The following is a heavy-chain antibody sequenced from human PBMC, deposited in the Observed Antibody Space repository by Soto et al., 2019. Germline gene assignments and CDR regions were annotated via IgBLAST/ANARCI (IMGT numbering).Heavy chain of an antibody. V-gene: IGHV4-59*01. CDR1: GCSLSRSC. J-gene: IGHJ6*02. D-gene: IGHD1-26*01. CDR3: ARVASGAVYPGHSNGMDV. CDR2: IYYSGST. Sequence: SVPPCLTCPIAGCSLSRSCRSWMRQHPVEGLELIGYIYYSGSTNYNPSLKSRVTISVDTSKNQFSLKLSSVTAADTAVYYCARVASGAVYPGHSNGMDVWGQGNMV.